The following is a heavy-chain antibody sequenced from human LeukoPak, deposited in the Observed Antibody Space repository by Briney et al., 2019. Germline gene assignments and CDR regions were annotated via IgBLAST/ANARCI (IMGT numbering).Heavy chain of an antibody. J-gene: IGHJ4*02. Sequence: GGSLRLSCAASGFTFSNYAMSWVRQAPGKGLEWVSVIGGSGDSTYYADSVKGRFTISRDNSKNTLYPQMNSLRAEDTAVYYCATGILTGYSGYSDHWGQGTLVTVSS. D-gene: IGHD3-9*01. CDR3: ATGILTGYSGYSDH. CDR2: IGGSGDST. V-gene: IGHV3-23*01. CDR1: GFTFSNYA.